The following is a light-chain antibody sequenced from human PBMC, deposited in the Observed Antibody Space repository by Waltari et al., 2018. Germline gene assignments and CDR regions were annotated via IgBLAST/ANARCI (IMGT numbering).Light chain of an antibody. Sequence: IVLTQSPGTLSLSPGERATLSCRASQSISSSYLAWYQQKPGQAPRLLIYGASSRATGIPDRFSGSGSGTDSTLTISRLEPEDFAVYYCQHYGSSSYTFGQGTKLEI. J-gene: IGKJ2*01. CDR2: GAS. V-gene: IGKV3-20*01. CDR3: QHYGSSSYT. CDR1: QSISSSY.